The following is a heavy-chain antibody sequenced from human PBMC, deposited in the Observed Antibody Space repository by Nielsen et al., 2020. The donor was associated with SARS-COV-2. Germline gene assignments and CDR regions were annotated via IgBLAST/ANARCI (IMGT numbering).Heavy chain of an antibody. V-gene: IGHV1-2*04. CDR1: GYTFTGYY. CDR3: ASGATTRGDYYYMDV. J-gene: IGHJ6*03. CDR2: INPNSGGT. D-gene: IGHD5-12*01. Sequence: SVKVSCKASGYTFTGYYMHWVRQAPGQGLEWMGWINPNSGGTNYAQKFQGWVTMTRDTSISTAYMELSRLRSDDTAVYYCASGATTRGDYYYMDVWGKGTTVTVSS.